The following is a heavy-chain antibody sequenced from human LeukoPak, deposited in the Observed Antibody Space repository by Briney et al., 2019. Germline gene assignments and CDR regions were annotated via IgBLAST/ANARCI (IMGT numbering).Heavy chain of an antibody. CDR3: ARGSETALPMFDAFDI. CDR1: GFTVSSNY. D-gene: IGHD2-21*02. CDR2: IYSGGST. V-gene: IGHV3-53*04. Sequence: GGSLRLSCAASGFTVSSNYMSWVRQAPGKGLEWVSVIYSGGSTYYADSVKGRFTISRHNSKNTLYLQMNSLRAEDTAVYYCARGSETALPMFDAFDIWGQGTMVTVSS. J-gene: IGHJ3*02.